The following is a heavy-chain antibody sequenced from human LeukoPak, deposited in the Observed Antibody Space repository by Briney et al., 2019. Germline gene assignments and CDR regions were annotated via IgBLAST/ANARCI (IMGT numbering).Heavy chain of an antibody. CDR2: IKPNCGCT. Sequence: ASVKVSCKASGYTFTGYYMHWVRQAPGQGLEWMGWIKPNCGCTNYAQKFKARVTMTRDTSISTAYMELSRMRSEDTAVYYCATMYYYDSSGYDDYWGQGTLVTVSS. CDR3: ATMYYYDSSGYDDY. V-gene: IGHV1-2*02. J-gene: IGHJ4*02. D-gene: IGHD3-22*01. CDR1: GYTFTGYY.